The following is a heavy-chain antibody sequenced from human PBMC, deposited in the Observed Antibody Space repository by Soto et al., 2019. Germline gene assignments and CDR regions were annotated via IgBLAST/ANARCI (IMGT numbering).Heavy chain of an antibody. D-gene: IGHD4-17*01. J-gene: IGHJ4*02. V-gene: IGHV2-5*02. Sequence: QITLKESGPTLVRPAQTLTLTCDFSGFSLSTYHMGVAWIRQPPGKALEWLALIYWDDDKRYSPSLKDRLAISKDTSSNNVVLTITNIDPGDSATYFCAHAGDYDLLTFDHWGPGTLVTVSS. CDR1: GFSLSTYHMG. CDR3: AHAGDYDLLTFDH. CDR2: IYWDDDK.